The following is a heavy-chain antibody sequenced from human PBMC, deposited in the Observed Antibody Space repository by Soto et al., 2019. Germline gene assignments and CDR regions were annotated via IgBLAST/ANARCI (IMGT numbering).Heavy chain of an antibody. Sequence: PSETLSLTCTVSGDSIGSYSWSWIRQPPGKGLEWIGNIHYNGNTKYSPSLKSRVTMSVDTSKNHFSLKLISVTTADTAVYFCAREGNLGRWIQPLDSWGQGTLVTV. CDR1: GDSIGSYS. V-gene: IGHV4-59*01. CDR2: IHYNGNT. J-gene: IGHJ4*02. D-gene: IGHD2-2*03. CDR3: AREGNLGRWIQPLDS.